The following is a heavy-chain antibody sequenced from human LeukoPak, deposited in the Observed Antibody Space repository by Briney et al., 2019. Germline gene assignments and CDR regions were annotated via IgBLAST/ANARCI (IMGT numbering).Heavy chain of an antibody. Sequence: GGSLRLSCAASGFTFSSYSMNWVRQAPGKGLEWVSYISSSSSTIYYADSVKGRFTISRDNAKNSLYLQMNSLRAEDTAVYYCAREVRYSYGLDAFDIWGQGTMVTVSS. J-gene: IGHJ3*02. CDR1: GFTFSSYS. CDR3: AREVRYSYGLDAFDI. CDR2: ISSSSSTI. V-gene: IGHV3-48*04. D-gene: IGHD5-18*01.